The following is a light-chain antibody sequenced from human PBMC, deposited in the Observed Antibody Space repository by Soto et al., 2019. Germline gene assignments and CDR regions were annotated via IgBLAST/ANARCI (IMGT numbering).Light chain of an antibody. Sequence: QSVLTQPASVSGSSGQSITISCTGTSSDVGSYNLVSWYQQHPGKAPKLMIYEVSHRPSGVSNRFSGSKSGNTASLTISGLQADDEADYYCNSYTSSNTLYVFGTGTKVTVL. CDR3: NSYTSSNTLYV. CDR2: EVS. CDR1: SSDVGSYNL. V-gene: IGLV2-14*02. J-gene: IGLJ1*01.